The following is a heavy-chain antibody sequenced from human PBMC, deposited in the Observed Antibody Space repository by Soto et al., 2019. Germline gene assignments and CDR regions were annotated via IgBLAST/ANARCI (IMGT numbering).Heavy chain of an antibody. J-gene: IGHJ6*02. CDR3: ARAGELPYYYYGMDV. CDR2: VSGYNGNT. CDR1: GYTFTTSG. Sequence: QVQLVQSGGEVKKPGASVKVSCKASGYTFTTSGVSWVRQAPGQGLEWMGWVSGYNGNTKYEEKSHYSITXXTDTSTSTAYLELRSLTTDDTAVYYCARAGELPYYYYGMDVWGQGTTVIVSS. D-gene: IGHD1-7*01. V-gene: IGHV1-18*01.